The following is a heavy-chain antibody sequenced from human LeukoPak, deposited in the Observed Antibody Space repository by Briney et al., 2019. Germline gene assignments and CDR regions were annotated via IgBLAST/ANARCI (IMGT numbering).Heavy chain of an antibody. Sequence: PSETLSLTCAVYGGSFSGYYWSWIRQPPGKGLEWIGEINHSGSTNYNPSLKSRVTISVDTSKNQFSLKLSSVTAADTAVYYCARGARITIFGVVTTSDYWGQGTLVTVSS. V-gene: IGHV4-34*01. CDR1: GGSFSGYY. CDR3: ARGARITIFGVVTTSDY. CDR2: INHSGST. D-gene: IGHD3-3*01. J-gene: IGHJ4*02.